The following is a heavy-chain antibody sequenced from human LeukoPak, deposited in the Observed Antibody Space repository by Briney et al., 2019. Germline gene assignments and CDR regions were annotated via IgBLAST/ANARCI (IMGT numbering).Heavy chain of an antibody. CDR2: ISYDGSNK. V-gene: IGHV3-30-3*01. CDR1: GFTFSSYA. J-gene: IGHJ4*02. D-gene: IGHD2-2*01. CDR3: ARDYVGYCSSTSCYGGYFDY. Sequence: PGGSLRLSCAASGFTFSSYAMHWVRQAPGKGLEWVAVISYDGSNKYYADSVKGRFTISRDNSKNTLYLQMNSLRAEDTAVYYCARDYVGYCSSTSCYGGYFDYWGQGTLVTVSS.